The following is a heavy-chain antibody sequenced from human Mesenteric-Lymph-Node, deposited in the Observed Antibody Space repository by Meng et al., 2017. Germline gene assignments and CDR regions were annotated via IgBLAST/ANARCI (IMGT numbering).Heavy chain of an antibody. CDR3: ARAPRGLVGDLWFGELLGHGMDV. CDR1: GYTFTGYY. V-gene: IGHV1-2*06. J-gene: IGHJ6*02. CDR2: INPNSGGT. D-gene: IGHD3-10*01. Sequence: ASVKVSCKASGYTFTGYYMHWVRQAPGQGLEWMGRINPNSGGTNYAQKFQGRVTMTRDTSISTAYMELSRLRSDDTAVYYCARAPRGLVGDLWFGELLGHGMDVWGQGTTVTVSS.